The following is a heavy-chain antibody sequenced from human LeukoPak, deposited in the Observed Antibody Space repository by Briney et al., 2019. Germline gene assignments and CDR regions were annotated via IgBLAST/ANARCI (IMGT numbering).Heavy chain of an antibody. Sequence: ASVKVSSKAPGGTSSNYTISGGRQAPEQGLEWMGEIILITVTPNNAQRFQDSVTITADESTKTPYMELRSWGAEDTAVYYCARRGGSYSNFDFWGQGTLVTVSS. V-gene: IGHV1-69*01. CDR1: GGTSSNYT. J-gene: IGHJ4*02. CDR2: IILITVTP. D-gene: IGHD3-10*01. CDR3: ARRGGSYSNFDF.